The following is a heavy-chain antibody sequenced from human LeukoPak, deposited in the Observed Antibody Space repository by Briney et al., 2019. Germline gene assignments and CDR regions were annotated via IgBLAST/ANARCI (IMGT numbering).Heavy chain of an antibody. V-gene: IGHV4-38-2*01. D-gene: IGHD3-3*01. J-gene: IGHJ4*02. CDR2: FYHSGST. CDR1: GYSISSDYY. CDR3: ARALTYYDFWSGYYKAGASDY. Sequence: SETLSLTCAVSGYSISSDYYWGWIRQPPGKGLEWIGSFYHSGSTYYNPSLKSRVTISVDTSKNQFSLKLSSVTAADTAVYYCARALTYYDFWSGYYKAGASDYWGQGTLVTVSS.